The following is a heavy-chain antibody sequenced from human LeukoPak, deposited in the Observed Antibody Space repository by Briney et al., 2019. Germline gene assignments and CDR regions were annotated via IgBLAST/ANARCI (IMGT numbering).Heavy chain of an antibody. D-gene: IGHD1-7*01. CDR3: ARDRITGTTDYFDY. V-gene: IGHV3-21*01. J-gene: IGHJ4*02. CDR1: GFTFSSYS. Sequence: GSLRLSCAASGFTFSSYSMNWVRQAPGKGLEWVSSISSSSSYIYYADSVKGRFTISRDNAKNSLYLQMNSLRAEDTAVYYCARDRITGTTDYFDYWGQGTLVTVSS. CDR2: ISSSSSYI.